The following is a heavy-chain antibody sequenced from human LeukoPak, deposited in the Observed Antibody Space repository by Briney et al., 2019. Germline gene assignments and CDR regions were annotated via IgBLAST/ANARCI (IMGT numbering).Heavy chain of an antibody. CDR3: ARDNVHYYFDY. Sequence: GGSLRLSCAASGFTFSSCGMHWVRQAPGKGLEWVAVIWYDGSNKYYADSVKGRFTISRDNSKNTLYLQMNSLRAEDTAVYYCARDNVHYYFDYWGQGTLVTVSS. J-gene: IGHJ4*02. D-gene: IGHD3-10*02. CDR1: GFTFSSCG. V-gene: IGHV3-33*01. CDR2: IWYDGSNK.